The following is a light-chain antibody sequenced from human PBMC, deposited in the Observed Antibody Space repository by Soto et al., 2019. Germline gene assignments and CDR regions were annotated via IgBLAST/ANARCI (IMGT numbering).Light chain of an antibody. Sequence: QSVLTQPASVSGSPGQSINISCTGTSSDVGGYNYVSWYQHHPGKAPKLIIYDVSNRPSGVSNPFSGSKSGNTASLTISGLQPEDEADYYCGSYTTSNTRQIVFGTGTKVTVL. CDR1: SSDVGGYNY. J-gene: IGLJ1*01. CDR2: DVS. CDR3: GSYTTSNTRQIV. V-gene: IGLV2-14*03.